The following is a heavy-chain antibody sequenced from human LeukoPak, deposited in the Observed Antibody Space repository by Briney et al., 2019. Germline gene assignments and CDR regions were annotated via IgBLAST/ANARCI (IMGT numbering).Heavy chain of an antibody. CDR3: ARGTRTYCSSTSCYSTKGTRYYYYYMDV. CDR2: INHSGST. D-gene: IGHD2-2*01. Sequence: PSETLSLTCAVYGGSFSGYYWSWIRQPPGKGLEWIGEINHSGSTNYNPSLKSRVTISVDTSKNQFSLKLSSVTAADTAVYYCARGTRTYCSSTSCYSTKGTRYYYYYMDVWGKGTTVTVSS. J-gene: IGHJ6*03. V-gene: IGHV4-34*01. CDR1: GGSFSGYY.